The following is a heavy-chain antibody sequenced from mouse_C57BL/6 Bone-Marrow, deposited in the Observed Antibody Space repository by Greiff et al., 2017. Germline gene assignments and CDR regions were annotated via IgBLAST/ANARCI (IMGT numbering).Heavy chain of an antibody. Sequence: EVKVEQSGGGLVKPGGSLKLSCAASGFTFSSYTMSWVRQTPEQRLEWVATISGGGGNTYYPDSVKGRFTISGDNAKNTLYLQESSMRSEDTALDYCARHVGPYAMDYWGQGTSVTVSA. CDR3: ARHVGPYAMDY. CDR1: GFTFSSYT. J-gene: IGHJ4*01. V-gene: IGHV5-9*01. CDR2: ISGGGGNT.